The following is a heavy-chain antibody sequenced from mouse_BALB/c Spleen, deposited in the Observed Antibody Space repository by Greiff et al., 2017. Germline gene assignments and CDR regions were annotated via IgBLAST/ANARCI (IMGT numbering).Heavy chain of an antibody. D-gene: IGHD2-4*01. Sequence: VQLKESGPGLVKPSQSLSLTCTVTGYSITSDYAWNWIRQFPGNKLEWMGYISYSGSTSYNPSLKSRISITRDTSKNQFFLQLNSVTTEDTATYYCARSFYDYDGFAYWGQGTLVTVSA. CDR3: ARSFYDYDGFAY. CDR1: GYSITSDYA. V-gene: IGHV3-2*02. J-gene: IGHJ3*01. CDR2: ISYSGST.